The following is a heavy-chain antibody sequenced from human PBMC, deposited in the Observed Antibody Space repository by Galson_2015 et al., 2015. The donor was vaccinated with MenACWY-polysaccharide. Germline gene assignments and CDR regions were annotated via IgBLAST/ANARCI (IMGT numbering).Heavy chain of an antibody. V-gene: IGHV1-8*01. J-gene: IGHJ4*02. Sequence: SVKVSCKASGYTFTSYDINWVRQATGQGLEWMGWMNPNSGDTGYAQKFQGRVTMTRDTSISTAYMEMRSLRYEDTAVYYCARVVRRKYIYSDDWGQGTLVSVSS. CDR1: GYTFTSYD. CDR3: ARVVRRKYIYSDD. CDR2: MNPNSGDT. D-gene: IGHD1-26*01.